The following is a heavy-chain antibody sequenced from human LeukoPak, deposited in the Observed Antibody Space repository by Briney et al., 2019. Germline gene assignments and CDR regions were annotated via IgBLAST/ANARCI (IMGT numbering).Heavy chain of an antibody. V-gene: IGHV3-7*01. J-gene: IGHJ4*02. D-gene: IGHD3-22*01. Sequence: GGSLRLSCAASGFTFSSYWMSWVRQAPGKGLEWVANIKQDGSEKYYVDSVKGRFTISRDNAKNSLYLQMNSLRAEDTAVYYCARDRHTYYYDSGGYHDYWGQGTLVTVSS. CDR2: IKQDGSEK. CDR1: GFTFSSYW. CDR3: ARDRHTYYYDSGGYHDY.